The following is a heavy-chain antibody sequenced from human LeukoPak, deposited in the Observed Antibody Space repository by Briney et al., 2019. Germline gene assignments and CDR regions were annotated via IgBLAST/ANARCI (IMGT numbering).Heavy chain of an antibody. V-gene: IGHV3-30*02. Sequence: TGGSLRLSCAVSGFTFSSYGMHWVRQAPGKGLEWVAFIRYDGSNKYYADSVKGRFTISRDNSKNTLYLQMNSLRAEDTAVYYCAKDSRSVVVTVDPYYCDYWGQGTLVTVSS. J-gene: IGHJ4*02. CDR2: IRYDGSNK. CDR1: GFTFSSYG. CDR3: AKDSRSVVVTVDPYYCDY. D-gene: IGHD2-21*02.